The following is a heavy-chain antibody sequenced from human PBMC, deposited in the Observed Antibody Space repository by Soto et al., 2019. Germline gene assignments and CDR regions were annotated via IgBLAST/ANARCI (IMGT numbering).Heavy chain of an antibody. J-gene: IGHJ6*02. V-gene: IGHV3-48*03. CDR3: AREGGTSSRNYLYYYGMDV. CDR2: ISSSGNTM. Sequence: GGSLRLSCAASGFTFSDYEINWVRQAPGKGLEWVSYISSSGNTMYYADSVKGRFTISRDNSKKSLYLQMNSLRADDTAVYYCAREGGTSSRNYLYYYGMDVWGRGTTVTVSS. CDR1: GFTFSDYE. D-gene: IGHD6-6*01.